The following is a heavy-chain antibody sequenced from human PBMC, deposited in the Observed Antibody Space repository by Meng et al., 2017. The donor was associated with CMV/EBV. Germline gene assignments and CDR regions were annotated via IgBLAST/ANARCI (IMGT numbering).Heavy chain of an antibody. Sequence: CAASGFTFSSYAMQWVRQAPGKGLECVAVISYDGSNKYYADSVKGRFTISRDNSKNTLYLQMNSLRAEDTAVYYCARGISKRDWFDPWGQGTLVTVSS. D-gene: IGHD6-13*01. J-gene: IGHJ5*02. V-gene: IGHV3-30-3*01. CDR3: ARGISKRDWFDP. CDR2: ISYDGSNK. CDR1: GFTFSSYA.